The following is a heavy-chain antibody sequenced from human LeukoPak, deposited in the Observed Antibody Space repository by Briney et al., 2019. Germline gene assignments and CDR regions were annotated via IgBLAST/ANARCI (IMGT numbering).Heavy chain of an antibody. J-gene: IGHJ3*02. V-gene: IGHV4-59*01. CDR3: ARLIYYYDSSGYYYGNAFDI. CDR1: GGSISSYY. Sequence: SETLSLTCTVSGGSISSYYWSWIRQPPGKGLEWIGYIYYSGSTNYNPSLKSRVTISVDTSKNQFSLKLSSVPAADTAVYYCARLIYYYDSSGYYYGNAFDIWGQGTMVTVSS. CDR2: IYYSGST. D-gene: IGHD3-22*01.